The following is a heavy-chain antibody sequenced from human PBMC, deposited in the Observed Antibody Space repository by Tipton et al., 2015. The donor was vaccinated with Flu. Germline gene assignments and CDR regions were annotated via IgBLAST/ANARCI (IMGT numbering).Heavy chain of an antibody. V-gene: IGHV4-38-2*01. CDR1: GYSISSGYY. J-gene: IGHJ4*02. CDR3: VRLTYYYGSGTYQRRYFDS. CDR2: VSHSGST. D-gene: IGHD3-10*01. Sequence: TLSLTCGVSGYSISSGYYWGWIRQPPGKGLEWIGSVSHSGSTYYNPSLKSRVTISIDTFKTQFSLRLSSVTAADTAVYYCVRLTYYYGSGTYQRRYFDSWGQGTLVTVSS.